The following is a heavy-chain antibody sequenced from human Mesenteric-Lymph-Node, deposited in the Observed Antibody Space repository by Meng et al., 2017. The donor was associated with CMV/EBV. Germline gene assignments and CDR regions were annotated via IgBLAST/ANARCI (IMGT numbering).Heavy chain of an antibody. CDR2: ITSSSSYI. D-gene: IGHD2-8*02. CDR1: GFAFNTYS. V-gene: IGHV3-21*01. J-gene: IGHJ4*02. Sequence: GESLKISCAASGFAFNTYSMNWVRQAPGKGLEWVSSITSSSSYIYYGDSVKGRFTISRDNAKNSLYLQMNSLRADDTAVYYCARELVHISASDYWGQGTLVTVSS. CDR3: ARELVHISASDY.